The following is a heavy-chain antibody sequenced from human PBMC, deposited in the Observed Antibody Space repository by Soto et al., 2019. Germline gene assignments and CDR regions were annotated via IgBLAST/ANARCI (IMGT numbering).Heavy chain of an antibody. Sequence: QVLLQESGPGQVKPSETLSLTCTVSGGSIGSYHWSWVRQPPGKGLEWIASVYYTGTTNYNPSLGSRVTISIDTPENHLSLKLTSVTSAGTAFYYSASDTVLTGMFVFLGQGTLVAFSS. CDR2: VYYTGTT. D-gene: IGHD4-17*01. CDR3: ASDTVLTGMFVF. V-gene: IGHV4-59*01. CDR1: GGSIGSYH. J-gene: IGHJ4*02.